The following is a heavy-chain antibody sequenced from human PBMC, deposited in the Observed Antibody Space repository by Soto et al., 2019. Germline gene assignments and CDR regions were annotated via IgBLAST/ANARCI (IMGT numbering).Heavy chain of an antibody. Sequence: ASVKVSCKASGYAFTIYAMHWVLQAPGQRLEWMGWINAGNGNTKYSQKFQGRVTITRDTSASTAYMELSSLRSEDTAVYYCARGRMVATGWFDLWGKGNLVTVDS. D-gene: IGHD5-12*01. CDR1: GYAFTIYA. CDR3: ARGRMVATGWFDL. CDR2: INAGNGNT. V-gene: IGHV1-3*01. J-gene: IGHJ5*02.